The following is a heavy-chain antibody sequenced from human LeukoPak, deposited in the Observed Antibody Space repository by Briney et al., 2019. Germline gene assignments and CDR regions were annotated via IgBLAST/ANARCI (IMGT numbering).Heavy chain of an antibody. J-gene: IGHJ4*02. CDR2: VNPNSGDT. V-gene: IGHV1-2*02. CDR1: GYTFTGYY. Sequence: ASVKVSCKASGYTFTGYYMHWVRQAPGQGLGWMGWVNPNSGDTNYAQKFQGRVTMTRDTSISTAYMELSRLRSDDTAVYYCAKGTAMIYCFGYWGQGTLVTVSS. D-gene: IGHD3/OR15-3a*01. CDR3: AKGTAMIYCFGY.